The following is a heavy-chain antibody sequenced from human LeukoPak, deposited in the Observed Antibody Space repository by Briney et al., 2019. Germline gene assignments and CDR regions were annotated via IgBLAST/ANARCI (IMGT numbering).Heavy chain of an antibody. J-gene: IGHJ4*02. V-gene: IGHV3-30*04. CDR2: ISFDGDND. CDR3: ASTTTGGYHSLSFDY. D-gene: IGHD1-1*01. Sequence: AGSLTLTCAASGFIFSSYAMHWVRQAPGKGLEWVAVISFDGDNDYYAASVMGRFTISRDNSKNTLYLQMNTLRAEDTAVYYGASTTTGGYHSLSFDYWGQGILVTVSS. CDR1: GFIFSSYA.